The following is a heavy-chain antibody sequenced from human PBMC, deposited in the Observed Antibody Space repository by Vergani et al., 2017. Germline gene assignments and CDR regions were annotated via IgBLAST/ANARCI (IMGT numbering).Heavy chain of an antibody. D-gene: IGHD2-15*01. CDR2: IKEDGSEK. CDR3: ARISGGSAPYLHY. Sequence: ELQLVESGGGLVQPGGSLRLSCEASGFTFSSYWMSWVRQAPGKGLEWVANIKEDGSEKYYVDSVKGRFTISRDNAKNSLYLQMNSLRDEDRGVYYCARISGGSAPYLHYWGQGTLVTVAS. CDR1: GFTFSSYW. V-gene: IGHV3-7*01. J-gene: IGHJ1*01.